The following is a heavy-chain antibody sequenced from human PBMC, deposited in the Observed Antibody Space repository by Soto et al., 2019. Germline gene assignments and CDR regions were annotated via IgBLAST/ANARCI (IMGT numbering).Heavy chain of an antibody. CDR3: AASLPTVQTPFQH. Sequence: EVQLVESGGGLVQPGGSLRLSCAASGFTVSNNYMSWVRQSPGKGLEWVSLIYSGGNTKYADSVKGRFTISRDSSTNTLFLQMNSLRAEDTAMFYCAASLPTVQTPFQHWGQGTLVIVSS. V-gene: IGHV3-66*01. CDR1: GFTVSNNY. J-gene: IGHJ1*01. D-gene: IGHD4-17*01. CDR2: IYSGGNT.